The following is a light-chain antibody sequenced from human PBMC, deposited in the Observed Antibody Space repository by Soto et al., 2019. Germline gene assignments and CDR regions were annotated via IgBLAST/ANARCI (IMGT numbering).Light chain of an antibody. J-gene: IGKJ1*01. Sequence: EIVLTQSPGTLSLSPGQGATLSCRASQSLSSIYLAWYQQKPGQAPRLLIYRISSRATGIPDRFSGSESETDFTLTISRLEPDDSAVYYCQQYGSSPRTFGPGTKVEIK. V-gene: IGKV3-20*01. CDR2: RIS. CDR3: QQYGSSPRT. CDR1: QSLSSIY.